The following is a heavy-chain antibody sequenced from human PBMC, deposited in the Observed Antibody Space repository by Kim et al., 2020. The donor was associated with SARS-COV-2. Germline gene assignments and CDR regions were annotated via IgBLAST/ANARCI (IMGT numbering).Heavy chain of an antibody. D-gene: IGHD1-20*01. V-gene: IGHV4-31*03. CDR3: ARDPRNNPVPLGFCYYYCMDV. J-gene: IGHJ6*01. CDR2: IYYSGST. CDR1: GGSISSGGYY. Sequence: SETLSLTCTVSGGSISSGGYYWSWIRQHPGKGLEWIGYIYYSGSTYYNPSLKSRVTISVDTSKNQFSLKLSSVTAADTAVYYCARDPRNNPVPLGFCYYYCMDVWGQRTAVTVST.